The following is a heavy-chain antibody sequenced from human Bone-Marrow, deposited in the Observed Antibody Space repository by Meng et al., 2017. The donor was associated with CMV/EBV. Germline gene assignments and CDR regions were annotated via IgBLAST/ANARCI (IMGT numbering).Heavy chain of an antibody. CDR3: ARDRLYCSSSSCYII. V-gene: IGHV4-34*01. D-gene: IGHD2-2*02. CDR2: IHNSGTT. J-gene: IGHJ4*02. CDR1: GGSFSGYY. Sequence: SETLSLTCAVYGGSFSGYYWSWIRQPPGKGLEWIGSIHNSGTTYYNPSLKSRVTISVDPSKNQFSLKMSSVSAADTAVYYCARDRLYCSSSSCYIIWGQGTLVTVSS.